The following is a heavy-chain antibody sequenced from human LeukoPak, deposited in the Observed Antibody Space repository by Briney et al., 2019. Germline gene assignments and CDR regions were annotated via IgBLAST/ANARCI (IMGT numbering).Heavy chain of an antibody. D-gene: IGHD6-13*01. J-gene: IGHJ4*02. Sequence: GGSLRLSCAASGFTFSSYGMHWVRQAPGKGLEWVAVIWYDGSNKYYADSVKGRFTISRDNSKNTLYLQMNSLRAEDTAVYYCARDHYSSSWYLFDYWGQGTLVTVSS. CDR2: IWYDGSNK. CDR3: ARDHYSSSWYLFDY. V-gene: IGHV3-33*01. CDR1: GFTFSSYG.